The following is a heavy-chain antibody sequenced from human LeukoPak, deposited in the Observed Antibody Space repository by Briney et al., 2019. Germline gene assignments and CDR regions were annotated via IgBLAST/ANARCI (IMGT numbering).Heavy chain of an antibody. Sequence: AETLSLTCTASGGSISSYYWSWIRQPAGKGLEWIGRIYTSGSTNYDPSLKSRVTMSVDTSKNQFSLKLSSVTAADTAVYYCARDCGGDCYGDAFDIWGQGTMVTVSS. D-gene: IGHD2-21*02. V-gene: IGHV4-4*07. CDR3: ARDCGGDCYGDAFDI. CDR1: GGSISSYY. J-gene: IGHJ3*02. CDR2: IYTSGST.